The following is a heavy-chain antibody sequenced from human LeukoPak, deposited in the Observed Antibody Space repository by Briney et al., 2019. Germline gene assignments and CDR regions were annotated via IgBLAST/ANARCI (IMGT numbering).Heavy chain of an antibody. V-gene: IGHV1-8*01. CDR1: GYTFTSYD. J-gene: IGHJ4*02. CDR2: MNPNSGNT. D-gene: IGHD5-18*01. CDR3: ARPPSASGHSYGSSFDY. Sequence: ASVKVSCKASGYTFTSYDINWVRQATGQGLEWMGWMNPNSGNTGYAQKFQGRVTMTRNTSISTAYMELSRLRSDDTAVYYRARPPSASGHSYGSSFDYWGQGTLVTVSS.